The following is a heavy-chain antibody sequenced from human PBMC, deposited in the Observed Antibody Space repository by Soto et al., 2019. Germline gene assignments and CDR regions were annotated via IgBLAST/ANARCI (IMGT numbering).Heavy chain of an antibody. CDR3: ARAYYDFWSGYDNYFDY. V-gene: IGHV3-21*01. D-gene: IGHD3-3*01. CDR1: GFTFSSYS. Sequence: GGSLRLSCAASGFTFSSYSMNWVRQAPGKGLEWVSSISSSSSYIYYADSVKGRFTISRDNAKNSLYLQMNSLRAEDTAVYYCARAYYDFWSGYDNYFDYWGQGTLVTVSS. CDR2: ISSSSSYI. J-gene: IGHJ4*02.